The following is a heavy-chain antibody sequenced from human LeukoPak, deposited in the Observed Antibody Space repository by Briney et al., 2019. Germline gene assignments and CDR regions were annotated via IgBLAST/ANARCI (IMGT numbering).Heavy chain of an antibody. J-gene: IGHJ4*02. CDR1: GYTFTDYY. Sequence: ASVKVSCKASGYTFTDYYMHWVRQAPGQGLEWMGWINPNSGGTDYAQKFQGRVTMTRDTSISTAYLELSSLRSDDTAVYYCARVLITLIRGASFDYWGQGTLVAVSS. V-gene: IGHV1-2*02. D-gene: IGHD3-10*01. CDR3: ARVLITLIRGASFDY. CDR2: INPNSGGT.